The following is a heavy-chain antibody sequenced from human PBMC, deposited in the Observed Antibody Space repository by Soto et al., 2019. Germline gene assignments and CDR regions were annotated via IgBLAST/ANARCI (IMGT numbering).Heavy chain of an antibody. D-gene: IGHD3-10*01. Sequence: QVQLVESGGGVVQPGRSLRLSCAASGFTFSSYGMHWVRQAPGKGLEWVAVISYDGSNKYYADSVKGRFTISRDNSKNTLYLQMNSLRAEDTAVYYCAKGGYGSGSYGYFDYWGQGTLVTVSS. CDR3: AKGGYGSGSYGYFDY. J-gene: IGHJ4*02. V-gene: IGHV3-30*18. CDR2: ISYDGSNK. CDR1: GFTFSSYG.